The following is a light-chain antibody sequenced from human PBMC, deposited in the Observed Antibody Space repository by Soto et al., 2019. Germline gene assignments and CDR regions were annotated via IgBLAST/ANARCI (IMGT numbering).Light chain of an antibody. J-gene: IGKJ1*01. CDR1: QSISSW. Sequence: DIQMTQSPSTLSASVGERVTSTCRASQSISSWLVWYQQKAGKAPKVLIYDASTLKSGVPARFTGSGSGTEFTLTISSLQPDDFATYYCQHFNSYPWTFGQGTKVDI. CDR2: DAS. CDR3: QHFNSYPWT. V-gene: IGKV1-5*01.